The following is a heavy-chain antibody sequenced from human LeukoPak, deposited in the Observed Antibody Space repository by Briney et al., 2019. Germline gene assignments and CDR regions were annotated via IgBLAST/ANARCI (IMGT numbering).Heavy chain of an antibody. D-gene: IGHD6-13*01. CDR3: VKDGTSSSSFDY. CDR1: GFPFSSYA. J-gene: IGHJ4*02. V-gene: IGHV3-64D*06. CDR2: ISSNGGST. Sequence: GGSLRLSCAASGFPFSSYAMHRVRQAPGKGLEYVSAISSNGGSTYYADSVKGRFTISRDNSKNTLYLQMSSLRAEDTAVYYCVKDGTSSSSFDYWGQGTLVTVSS.